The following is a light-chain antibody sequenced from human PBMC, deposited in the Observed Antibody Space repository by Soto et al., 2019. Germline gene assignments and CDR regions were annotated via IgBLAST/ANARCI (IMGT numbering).Light chain of an antibody. CDR3: QQRSNWPIT. V-gene: IGKV3-11*01. J-gene: IGKJ5*01. Sequence: EIVFTQSPAPPSLSPGERATLSFRASQSVSRYLAWYQQKPGQAPRLLIYDASNRATGIPARFSGSGSGTDFTLTISRLEPEDFAVYYCQQRSNWPITFGQGTRLEIK. CDR1: QSVSRY. CDR2: DAS.